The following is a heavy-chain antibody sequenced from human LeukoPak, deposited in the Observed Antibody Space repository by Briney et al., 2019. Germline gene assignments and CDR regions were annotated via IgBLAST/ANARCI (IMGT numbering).Heavy chain of an antibody. V-gene: IGHV3-30*02. CDR3: AKDGSWSCTD. CDR2: IAHHGNNK. J-gene: IGHJ4*02. CDR1: GFTFSSSA. D-gene: IGHD2-8*02. Sequence: GGSLRLSCGASGFTFSSSAMHWVRQGPGKGLEWVAYIAHHGNNKYYADSVKGRFTISRDNSKGSLYLQMNSLKADDTAVYYCAKDGSWSCTDWGQGTLVRVSS.